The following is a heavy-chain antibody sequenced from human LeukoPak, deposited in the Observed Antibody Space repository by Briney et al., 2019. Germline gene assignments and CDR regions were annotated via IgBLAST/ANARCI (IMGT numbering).Heavy chain of an antibody. D-gene: IGHD4-17*01. J-gene: IGHJ4*02. CDR3: ARITSSRYGDYSGVMDY. CDR2: INWNGGST. Sequence: GGSLRLSCAASGFTFDDYGMSWVRQAPGKGLEWVSGINWNGGSTGYADSVKGRFTISRDNAKNSLYPQMNSLRAEDTALYYCARITSSRYGDYSGVMDYWGQGTLVTVSS. V-gene: IGHV3-20*04. CDR1: GFTFDDYG.